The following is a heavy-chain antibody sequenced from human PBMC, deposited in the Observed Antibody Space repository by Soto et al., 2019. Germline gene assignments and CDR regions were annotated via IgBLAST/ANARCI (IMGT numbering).Heavy chain of an antibody. J-gene: IGHJ5*02. D-gene: IGHD3-3*01. CDR2: IYYSGST. V-gene: IGHV4-39*01. Sequence: QLQLQESGPGLVKPSETLSLTCTVSGGSISSSSYYWGWIRQPPGKGLEWIGSIYYSGSTYYNPSHKSRVTISVATSKNQFSLKLSSVTAADTAVYYCARHVRFLEWLLTNWFDPWGQGTLVTVSS. CDR1: GGSISSSSYY. CDR3: ARHVRFLEWLLTNWFDP.